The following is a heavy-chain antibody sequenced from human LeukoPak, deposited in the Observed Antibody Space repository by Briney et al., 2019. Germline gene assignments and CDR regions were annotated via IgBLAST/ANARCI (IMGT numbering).Heavy chain of an antibody. CDR3: ATDLLAEHYYDSSGYYPNFDY. J-gene: IGHJ4*02. CDR2: FDPEDGET. Sequence: ASVKVSCKVSGYTLTELSMHWVRQAPGKGLEWMGGFDPEDGETIYAQKFQGGVTMTEDTSTDTAYMELSSLRSEDTAVYYYATDLLAEHYYDSSGYYPNFDYWGQGTLVTVSS. V-gene: IGHV1-24*01. D-gene: IGHD3-22*01. CDR1: GYTLTELS.